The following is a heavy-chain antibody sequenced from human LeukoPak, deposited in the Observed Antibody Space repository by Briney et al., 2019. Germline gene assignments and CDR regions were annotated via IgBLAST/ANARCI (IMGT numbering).Heavy chain of an antibody. V-gene: IGHV4-34*01. Sequence: SETLSLTCTVSGGSISSYYWSWIRQPPGKGLEWIGEINHSGSTNYNPSLKSRVTISVDTSKNQFSLKLSSVTAADTAVYYCARAGILYLRWFDPWGQGTLVTVSS. CDR2: INHSGST. CDR1: GGSISSYY. CDR3: ARAGILYLRWFDP. J-gene: IGHJ5*02. D-gene: IGHD2-8*01.